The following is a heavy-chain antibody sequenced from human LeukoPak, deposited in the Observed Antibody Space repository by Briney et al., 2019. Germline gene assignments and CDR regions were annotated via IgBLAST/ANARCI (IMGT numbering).Heavy chain of an antibody. CDR3: ARLYSSDYFLY. D-gene: IGHD3-22*01. V-gene: IGHV4-39*01. CDR2: IYYSGST. J-gene: IGHJ4*02. CDR1: GGSIGSSSYY. Sequence: SETLSLTCTVSGGSIGSSSYYWGWIRQPPGKGLEWIGSIYYSGSTYYNPSLKSRVTISVDTSKNQFSLKLSSVTAADTAVYYCARLYSSDYFLYWGQGTLVTVSS.